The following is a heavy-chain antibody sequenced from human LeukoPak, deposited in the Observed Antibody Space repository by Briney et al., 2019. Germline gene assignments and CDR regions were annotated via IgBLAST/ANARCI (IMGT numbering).Heavy chain of an antibody. D-gene: IGHD3-22*01. CDR1: GGSISSSSYY. Sequence: SETLSLTCTVSGGSISSSSYYWGWIRQPPGKGLEWIGSIYYSGSTYYNPSLKSRVTISVDRSKNQFSLKLSSVTAADTAVYYCARVNSGYYWGAFDIWGQGTMVTVSS. J-gene: IGHJ3*02. CDR2: IYYSGST. V-gene: IGHV4-39*07. CDR3: ARVNSGYYWGAFDI.